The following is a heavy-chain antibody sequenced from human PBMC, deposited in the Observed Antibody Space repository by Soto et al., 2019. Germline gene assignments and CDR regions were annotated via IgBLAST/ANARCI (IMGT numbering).Heavy chain of an antibody. J-gene: IGHJ3*02. CDR2: IYYSGNT. D-gene: IGHD3-10*01. Sequence: TLSVTCALCRHSIGSDIHYWGSNRQPPGKGLEWIGTIYYSGNTYYNPSLRSRVTISMDTSTNQFSLRLTSVTAADTAVYYCARHTDCGSGSSCLGSDNMDTDAFDIWGQGTTVS. V-gene: IGHV4-39*01. CDR3: ARHTDCGSGSSCLGSDNMDTDAFDI. CDR1: RHSIGSDIHY.